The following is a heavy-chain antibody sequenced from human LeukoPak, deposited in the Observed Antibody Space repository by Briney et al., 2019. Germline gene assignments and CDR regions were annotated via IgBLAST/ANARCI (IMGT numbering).Heavy chain of an antibody. Sequence: QPGGSLRLSCAASGFIFKLYWMHWVRQAPGKGLMWVSRINSDGSSTNYADSVKGRFTISRDNAKNTLYLQMSSLRVEDTAVYYCVRTLGYCSGTSCLYGMDVWGQGTTVTVSS. V-gene: IGHV3-74*01. CDR2: INSDGSST. CDR1: GFIFKLYW. CDR3: VRTLGYCSGTSCLYGMDV. D-gene: IGHD2-2*01. J-gene: IGHJ6*02.